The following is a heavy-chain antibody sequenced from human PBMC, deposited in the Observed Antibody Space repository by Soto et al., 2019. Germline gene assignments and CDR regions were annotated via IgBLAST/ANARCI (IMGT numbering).Heavy chain of an antibody. CDR2: IYPGDSDT. CDR3: ARQWSECSSTSCYARYLDY. V-gene: IGHV5-51*01. D-gene: IGHD2-2*01. J-gene: IGHJ4*02. CDR1: GYSFTNYW. Sequence: GESLKISCKGSGYSFTNYWIGWVRQMPGKGLECMGIIYPGDSDTRYSLSFQGQVTISADKSINTAYLQWSSLKASDTAMYYCARQWSECSSTSCYARYLDYWGQGTLVTVSS.